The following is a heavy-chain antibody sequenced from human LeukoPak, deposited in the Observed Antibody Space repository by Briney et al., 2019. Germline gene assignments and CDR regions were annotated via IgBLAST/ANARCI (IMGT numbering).Heavy chain of an antibody. CDR3: ARGVYRGSSSSGPLDY. CDR1: GGTFSSYA. V-gene: IGHV1-69*01. D-gene: IGHD6-6*01. J-gene: IGHJ4*02. CDR2: IIPIFGTA. Sequence: ASVKVSCKASGGTFSSYAISWVRQAPGQGLEWMGGIIPIFGTANYAQKFQGRVTITADESTSTAYMELSSLRSEDTAVYYCARGVYRGSSSSGPLDYWGQGTLVTLSS.